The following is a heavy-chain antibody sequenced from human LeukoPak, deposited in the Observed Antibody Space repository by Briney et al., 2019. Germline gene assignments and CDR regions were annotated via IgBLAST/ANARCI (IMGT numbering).Heavy chain of an antibody. J-gene: IGHJ4*02. CDR3: TARRGGSXLDY. CDR1: GFTFGDYA. D-gene: IGHD1-26*01. V-gene: IGHV3-49*04. CDR2: IRSKAYGGTT. Sequence: PGGSLRLSCTASGFTFGDYAMSWVRQAPGKGLEWVGFIRSKAYGGTTEYAASVKGRFTISREDSNIVAYVQMNSLKNEDTAVEYXTARRGGSXLDYWGQGTLVTVSS.